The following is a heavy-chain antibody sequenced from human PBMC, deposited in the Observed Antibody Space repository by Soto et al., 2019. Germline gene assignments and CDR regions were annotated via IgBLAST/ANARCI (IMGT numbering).Heavy chain of an antibody. CDR1: RGSITRGGYN. Sequence: QVQLEESGPGLVKPSQALSLTCTVSRGSITRGGYNWSWLRQRPGKGPEWIGYIFFSGGTYYNPSLESRATISIDTSKNQFYLRLNSVTAADTAVDFCATEIRRVFESWGQGTLVAVSA. V-gene: IGHV4-31*03. CDR2: IFFSGGT. CDR3: ATEIRRVFES. J-gene: IGHJ4*02.